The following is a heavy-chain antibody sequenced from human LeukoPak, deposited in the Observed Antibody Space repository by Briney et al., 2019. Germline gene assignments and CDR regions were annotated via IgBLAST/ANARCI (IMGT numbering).Heavy chain of an antibody. J-gene: IGHJ6*02. V-gene: IGHV1-69*04. D-gene: IGHD3-22*01. CDR2: IIPILGIA. Sequence: GASVKVSCKASGGTFSSYAISWVRQAPGQGLEWMGRIIPILGIANYAQKFQGRVTITADKSTSTAYMELSSLRSEDTAVYYCARGYYDSSGRLYYYYGMDFWGQGTTVTVSS. CDR1: GGTFSSYA. CDR3: ARGYYDSSGRLYYYYGMDF.